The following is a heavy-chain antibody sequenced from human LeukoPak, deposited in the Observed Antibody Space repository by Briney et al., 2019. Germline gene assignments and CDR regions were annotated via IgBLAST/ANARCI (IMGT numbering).Heavy chain of an antibody. CDR2: INRDGRAK. Sequence: GXXLRLSCAASGFTFSNFWMHWVREVQGKGLGWVARINRDGRAKKYADSVKGRFTISRDNAKNRLYLQMNGLRADGTAVYYCVRVGGTYSPLNYWGQGTLVTVSS. J-gene: IGHJ4*02. V-gene: IGHV3-74*01. D-gene: IGHD1-26*01. CDR3: VRVGGTYSPLNY. CDR1: GFTFSNFW.